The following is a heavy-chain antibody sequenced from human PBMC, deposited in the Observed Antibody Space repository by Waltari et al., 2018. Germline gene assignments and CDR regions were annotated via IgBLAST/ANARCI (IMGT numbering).Heavy chain of an antibody. CDR3: ARALRATRGYSGHRIGY. Sequence: QVQLVQSGAEVKKPGASVKVSCKASGYTFTGYYMHWVRQAPGQGLEWMGRVNPNMGGTNYGQKFPGRGTRTREPAMRPAYLGLGRLGSGGTAVYYCARALRATRGYSGHRIGYWGQGTLVTVSS. D-gene: IGHD5-12*01. CDR2: VNPNMGGT. J-gene: IGHJ4*02. V-gene: IGHV1-2*02. CDR1: GYTFTGYY.